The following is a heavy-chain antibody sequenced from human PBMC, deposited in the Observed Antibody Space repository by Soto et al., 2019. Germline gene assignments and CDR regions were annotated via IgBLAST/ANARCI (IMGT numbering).Heavy chain of an antibody. V-gene: IGHV1-69*06. CDR3: NRGSEYDFWSGYL. CDR1: GGTSTRYA. CDR2: IVPMFGTS. J-gene: IGHJ4*02. D-gene: IGHD3-3*01. Sequence: QERLVQSGAEVRKPGSSGKVSCKVTGGTSTRYAINWVRQAPGQGLEWRGGIVPMFGTSKYAQKIQGRVTITADTSTNIGYVELRSLRSEDTAVYYCNRGSEYDFWSGYLWGQGTLVSVSS.